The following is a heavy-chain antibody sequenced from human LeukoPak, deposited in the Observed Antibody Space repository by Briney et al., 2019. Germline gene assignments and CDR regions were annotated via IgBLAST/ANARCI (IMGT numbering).Heavy chain of an antibody. CDR1: GFTFSSYA. V-gene: IGHV3-23*01. CDR3: AKEGRYCSGGSCFSMLGYMDV. D-gene: IGHD2-15*01. CDR2: ISGSGGST. Sequence: SGGSLRLSCAASGFTFSSYAMSWVRQAPGKGLEWVSAISGSGGSTYYADSVKGRFTISRDNSKNTLYLQMNSLRAEDTAVYYCAKEGRYCSGGSCFSMLGYMDVWGKGTTVTVSS. J-gene: IGHJ6*03.